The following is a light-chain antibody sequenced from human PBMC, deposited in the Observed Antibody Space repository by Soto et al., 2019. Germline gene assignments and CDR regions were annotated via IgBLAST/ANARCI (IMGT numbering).Light chain of an antibody. V-gene: IGLV1-51*01. CDR2: DNN. CDR3: GTWDSSLSAGV. Sequence: QSALTQPPSVSAAPGQKVTISCSGSSSNIGNNYVSWYQQLPGTAPKLLIYDNNKRPLGIPDRFSGSKSGTSATLGITGLQTGDEADYYCGTWDSSLSAGVFGTGTKVTVL. CDR1: SSNIGNNY. J-gene: IGLJ1*01.